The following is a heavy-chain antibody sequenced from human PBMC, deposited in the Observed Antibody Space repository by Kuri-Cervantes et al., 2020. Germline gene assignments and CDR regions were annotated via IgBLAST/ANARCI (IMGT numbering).Heavy chain of an antibody. CDR3: ARDDRRNWFDP. V-gene: IGHV4-31*03. CDR2: IYYSGST. J-gene: IGHJ5*02. D-gene: IGHD3-22*01. CDR1: GGSISSGGYY. Sequence: SETLSLTCTVSGGSISSGGYYWSWIRQHPGKGLEWIGYIYYSGSTYYNPSLKSRVTISVDTSKNQFSLKPSSVTAADTAVYYCARDDRRNWFDPWGQGTLVTVSS.